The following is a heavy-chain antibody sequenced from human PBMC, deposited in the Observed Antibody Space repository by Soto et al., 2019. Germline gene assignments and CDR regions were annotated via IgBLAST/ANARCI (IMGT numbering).Heavy chain of an antibody. Sequence: QVQLVESGGGVVQPGRSLSLSCAASGFIFRSYAMHWVRQAPGKGLEWVAVISYDGSNKYYADSVKGRFTISRDNSKNTLYLQMNSLRVEDTAVYYCDREQLGEHYFDYWGQGTLVTVSS. CDR2: ISYDGSNK. CDR1: GFIFRSYA. CDR3: DREQLGEHYFDY. V-gene: IGHV3-30-3*01. D-gene: IGHD6-6*01. J-gene: IGHJ4*02.